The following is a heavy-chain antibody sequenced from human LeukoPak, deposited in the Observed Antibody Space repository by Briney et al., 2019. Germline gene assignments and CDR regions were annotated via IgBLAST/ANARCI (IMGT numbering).Heavy chain of an antibody. Sequence: GSLRLSCAASGFTFSSYGMHWVRQAPGKGLEWVAVISYDGSNKYYADSVKGRFTISRDNSKNTLYLQMNSLRAEDTAVYYCAKDRDYAHDYWGQGTLVTVSS. D-gene: IGHD4-17*01. J-gene: IGHJ4*02. CDR3: AKDRDYAHDY. CDR2: ISYDGSNK. V-gene: IGHV3-30*18. CDR1: GFTFSSYG.